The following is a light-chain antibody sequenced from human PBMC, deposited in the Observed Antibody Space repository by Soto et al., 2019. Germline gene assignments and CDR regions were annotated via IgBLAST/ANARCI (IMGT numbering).Light chain of an antibody. Sequence: IVLTQSPATLSLSPGERATLSCRASQSLSSYLAWYQQKPGQAPRLLIYDASNRATGIPARFSGSGSGTDFTLTISSLEPEDFAVYYCQQRSNWPPALTFGGGTKVDI. J-gene: IGKJ4*01. CDR2: DAS. V-gene: IGKV3-11*01. CDR3: QQRSNWPPALT. CDR1: QSLSSY.